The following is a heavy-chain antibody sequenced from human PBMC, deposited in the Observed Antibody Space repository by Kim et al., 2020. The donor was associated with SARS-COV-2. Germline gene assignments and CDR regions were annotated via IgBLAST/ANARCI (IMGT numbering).Heavy chain of an antibody. V-gene: IGHV3-30*04. Sequence: GGSLRLFCAASGFTFSSYAMHWVRQAPGKGLEWVAVISYDGSNKYYADSVKGRFTISRDNSKNTLYLQMNSLRAEDTAVYYCARDLIKRIVATIGLDYWGQGTLVTVSS. CDR1: GFTFSSYA. CDR3: ARDLIKRIVATIGLDY. CDR2: ISYDGSNK. D-gene: IGHD5-12*01. J-gene: IGHJ4*02.